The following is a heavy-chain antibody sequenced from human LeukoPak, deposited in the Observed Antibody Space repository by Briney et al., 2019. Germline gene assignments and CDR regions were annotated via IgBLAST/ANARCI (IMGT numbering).Heavy chain of an antibody. J-gene: IGHJ4*02. V-gene: IGHV3-23*01. Sequence: LAGGSLRLSCAASGFTVSSNYMSWVRQAPGKGLEWVSAISGSGGSTYYADSVKGRFTISRDNSKNTLYLQMNSLRAEDTAVYYCAKVGEYSSGWYGYYYFDYWGQGTLVTVSS. CDR2: ISGSGGST. CDR1: GFTVSSNY. D-gene: IGHD6-19*01. CDR3: AKVGEYSSGWYGYYYFDY.